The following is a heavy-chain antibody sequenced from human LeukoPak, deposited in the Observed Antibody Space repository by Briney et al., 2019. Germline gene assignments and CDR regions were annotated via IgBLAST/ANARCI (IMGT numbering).Heavy chain of an antibody. D-gene: IGHD4-17*01. CDR3: ARYYGGNSHYYYYGMDV. Sequence: SETLSLTCAVYGGSFSGYYWSWIRQPPGKGLEWIGEINHSGSTNYNPSLKSRVTISVDTSKNQFSLKLSSVTAAGTAVYYCARYYGGNSHYYYYGMDVWGQGTTVTVSS. V-gene: IGHV4-34*01. CDR2: INHSGST. J-gene: IGHJ6*02. CDR1: GGSFSGYY.